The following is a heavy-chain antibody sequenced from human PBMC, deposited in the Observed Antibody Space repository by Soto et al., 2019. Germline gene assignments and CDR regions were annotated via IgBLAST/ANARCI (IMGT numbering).Heavy chain of an antibody. CDR3: GRDGSGGVIDS. Sequence: QVQLVQSGAEVKKPGASVKVSCKTSGYTFTGYGINWVRKAPGHGLEWMGWISVFNGNTKYGQNIQDKVIMTTDTSTSTAYMELRSLRSDDTAVYFCGRDGSGGVIDSWGQGTMLIVSS. V-gene: IGHV1-18*01. D-gene: IGHD2-8*02. CDR2: ISVFNGNT. CDR1: GYTFTGYG. J-gene: IGHJ3*01.